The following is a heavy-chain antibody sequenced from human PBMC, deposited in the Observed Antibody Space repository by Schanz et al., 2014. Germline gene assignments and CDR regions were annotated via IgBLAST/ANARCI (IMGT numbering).Heavy chain of an antibody. Sequence: EAHLVESGGGLVKPGGSLTLSCAASRFTVTNAWMSWVRQAPGKGLEWVGRIKSKSDGATTDYAAPVKGRFSISREDSQSTLYLQMNSLKIEDTAVYYCATASSPVREAGAGSSFHLWGQGTLVTVSP. CDR3: ATASSPVREAGAGSSFHL. CDR2: IKSKSDGATT. J-gene: IGHJ5*02. V-gene: IGHV3-15*01. D-gene: IGHD6-13*01. CDR1: RFTVTNAW.